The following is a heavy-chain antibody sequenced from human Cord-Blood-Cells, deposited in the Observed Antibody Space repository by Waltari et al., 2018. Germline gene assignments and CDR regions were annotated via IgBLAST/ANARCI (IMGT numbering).Heavy chain of an antibody. CDR2: IYSGGST. CDR3: ARGPFFRVGALDY. J-gene: IGHJ4*02. V-gene: IGHV3-53*01. CDR1: GFTVSSNY. D-gene: IGHD3-16*01. Sequence: EVQLVESGGGLIQPGGSLRLSCAASGFTVSSNYMSWVRQAPGKGLEWGSVIYSGGSTYYVDSVKGRFIISRDNSKNTLYLQMNSLRAEDTAVYYCARGPFFRVGALDYWGQGTLVTVSS.